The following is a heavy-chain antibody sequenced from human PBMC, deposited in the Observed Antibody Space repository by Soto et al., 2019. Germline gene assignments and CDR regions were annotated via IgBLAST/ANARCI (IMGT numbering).Heavy chain of an antibody. CDR1: GFSFSSYG. V-gene: IGHV3-33*01. CDR3: AGDRDYWSPRGMDV. J-gene: IGHJ6*02. Sequence: PGGSLRLSCAASGFSFSSYGMHWVRQAPDKGLEWVAAIWYDGSNKYYADSVKGRFTISRDNSKNTLYLQMNSMRADDSAVYYCAGDRDYWSPRGMDVWGQG. D-gene: IGHD1-1*01. CDR2: IWYDGSNK.